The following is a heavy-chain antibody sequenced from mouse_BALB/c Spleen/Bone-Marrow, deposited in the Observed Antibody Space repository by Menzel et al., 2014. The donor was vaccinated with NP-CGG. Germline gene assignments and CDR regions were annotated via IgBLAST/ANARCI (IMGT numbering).Heavy chain of an antibody. J-gene: IGHJ4*01. CDR3: ARSGKVRNAMDY. D-gene: IGHD2-14*01. Sequence: QVQLQQSGAELVRPGVSVKISCKGSGDAFTDYAIHWVKQSHAKSLEWIGLISGYYGDAIYNQKFKGKATMTVDKSSSTAYMDLARLTSEDSAIYYCARSGKVRNAMDYWGQGTSVTVSS. CDR1: GDAFTDYA. V-gene: IGHV1S137*01. CDR2: ISGYYGDA.